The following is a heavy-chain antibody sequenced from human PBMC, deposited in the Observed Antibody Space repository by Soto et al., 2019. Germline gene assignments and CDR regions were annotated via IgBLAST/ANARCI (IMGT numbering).Heavy chain of an antibody. CDR2: IYHSGST. D-gene: IGHD3-3*01. CDR1: GGSISSSNW. CDR3: ARGYDAPNYFEY. J-gene: IGHJ4*02. V-gene: IGHV4-4*02. Sequence: PSETLSLTCAVSGGSISSSNWWSWARQPPGKGLEWIGEIYHSGSTNYNPSLKSRITISVDKSKNQFSLKLGSVTAADTAVYYCARGYDAPNYFEYLGQGTLVTVSS.